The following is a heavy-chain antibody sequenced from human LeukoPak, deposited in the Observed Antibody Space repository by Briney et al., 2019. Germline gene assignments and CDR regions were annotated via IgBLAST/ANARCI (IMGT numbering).Heavy chain of an antibody. J-gene: IGHJ4*02. D-gene: IGHD3-22*01. CDR2: ITGSGVTA. V-gene: IGHV3-23*01. CDR1: GFTFDDYA. CDR3: ARGVLVVIEGHLDY. Sequence: PGRSLRLSCAASGFTFDDYAMHWVRQAPGKGLEWVSSITGSGVTAYYADSMKGRFTVSRDNSKNTLYLQMNNLRAEDTAVNYCARGVLVVIEGHLDYWGQGSLVTVSS.